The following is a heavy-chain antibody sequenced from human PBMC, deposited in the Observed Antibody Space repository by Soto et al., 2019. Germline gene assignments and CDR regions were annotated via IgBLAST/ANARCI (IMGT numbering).Heavy chain of an antibody. CDR1: GDSISSGGYY. CDR2: IYYSGST. Sequence: SETLSLTCTVSGDSISSGGYYWSWIRQHPGKGLEWIGYIYYSGSTYYNPSLKSRVIISVDTSKNQFSLKLSSVTAADTAVYYCAGSLVGATTLGFDYWGQGTLVTVSS. J-gene: IGHJ4*02. CDR3: AGSLVGATTLGFDY. V-gene: IGHV4-31*03. D-gene: IGHD1-26*01.